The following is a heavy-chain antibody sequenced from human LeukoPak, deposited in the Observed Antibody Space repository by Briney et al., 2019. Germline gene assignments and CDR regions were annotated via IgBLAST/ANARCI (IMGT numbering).Heavy chain of an antibody. CDR2: ISWNSGSI. Sequence: GRFLRCTCAASGFTFDDYGRHWVRQAQGKGLEWVSGISWNSGSIGYADSVKGRFTVSRDNAKHSLYLQMNSLRAEDTALYHCAKDAYSGGWFFDYWGQGTLVTVSS. V-gene: IGHV3-9*01. CDR3: AKDAYSGGWFFDY. CDR1: GFTFDDYG. J-gene: IGHJ4*02. D-gene: IGHD6-19*01.